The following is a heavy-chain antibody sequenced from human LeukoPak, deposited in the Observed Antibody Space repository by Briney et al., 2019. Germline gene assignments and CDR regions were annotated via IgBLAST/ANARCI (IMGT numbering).Heavy chain of an antibody. CDR3: ARDGSD. V-gene: IGHV3-30*04. D-gene: IGHD1-26*01. CDR1: GFTFSNYH. Sequence: PGGSPRLSCAASGFTFSNYHMHWVRQAPGWGLEWVAVMSYDGENEYYTDSVKGRFTISRDNSKNTLYLQMNSLRPEDTAVYYCARDGSDWGQGTLVTVSS. J-gene: IGHJ4*02. CDR2: MSYDGENE.